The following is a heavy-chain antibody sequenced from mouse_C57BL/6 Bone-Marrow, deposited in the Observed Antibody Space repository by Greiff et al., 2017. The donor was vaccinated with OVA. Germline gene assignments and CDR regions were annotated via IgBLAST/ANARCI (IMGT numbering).Heavy chain of an antibody. Sequence: EVQRVESGGGLVKPGGSLKLSCAASGFTFSSYTMSWVRQTPEKRLEWVATISGGGGNTYYPDSVKGRFTISRDNAKNTLYLQMSSLRSEDTALYYCARQGRFAYWGQGTLVTVSA. V-gene: IGHV5-9*01. CDR2: ISGGGGNT. J-gene: IGHJ3*01. CDR1: GFTFSSYT. CDR3: ARQGRFAY.